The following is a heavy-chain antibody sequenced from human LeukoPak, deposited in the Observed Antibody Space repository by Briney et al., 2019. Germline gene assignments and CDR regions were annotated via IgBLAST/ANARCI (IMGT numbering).Heavy chain of an antibody. J-gene: IGHJ4*02. D-gene: IGHD1-26*01. CDR1: GFTVSSNS. CDR3: ARGGSYASFGFDY. V-gene: IGHV3-53*01. CDR2: IYSGGST. Sequence: GGSLRLSCAASGFTVSSNSMSWVRQAPGKGLEWVSLIYSGGSTYYADSVKGRFTISRDNSKNTLYLQMNSLRAEDTAVYYCARGGSYASFGFDYWGQGTLVTVPS.